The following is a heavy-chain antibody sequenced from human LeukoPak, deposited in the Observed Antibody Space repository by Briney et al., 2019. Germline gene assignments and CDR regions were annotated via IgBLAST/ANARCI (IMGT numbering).Heavy chain of an antibody. CDR2: INIDGTKT. D-gene: IGHD4-23*01. Sequence: AGGSLRLSCAASGFTFRSYEMHWVRLTPGKGLTWVSRINIDGTKTDYADSVKGRFTISRDNAKTSLFLQMNSLRAEDTAVYYCARVSTVVNYYYYYGMDVWGQGTTVTVSS. J-gene: IGHJ6*02. CDR1: GFTFRSYE. V-gene: IGHV3-74*01. CDR3: ARVSTVVNYYYYYGMDV.